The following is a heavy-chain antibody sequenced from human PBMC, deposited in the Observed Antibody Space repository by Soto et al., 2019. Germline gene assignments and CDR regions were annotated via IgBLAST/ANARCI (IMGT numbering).Heavy chain of an antibody. CDR2: IYSGGST. CDR1: GFTVSNNY. V-gene: IGHV3-66*01. Sequence: EVQLVESGGGLVQPGGSLRLSCAASGFTVSNNYMTWVRQAPGKGLEWVSVIYSGGSTFYADSVKGRFTISRDNSKNTLYLQTNSLRAEDTAVYYCARYGPTYYFGSGSYTHYYGMDVWGQGTTVNVSS. J-gene: IGHJ6*02. CDR3: ARYGPTYYFGSGSYTHYYGMDV. D-gene: IGHD3-10*01.